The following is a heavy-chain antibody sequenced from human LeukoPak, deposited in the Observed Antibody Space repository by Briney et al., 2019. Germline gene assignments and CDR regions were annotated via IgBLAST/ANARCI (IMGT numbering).Heavy chain of an antibody. CDR1: GYTFTNYW. CDR2: IYPGDSDT. V-gene: IGHV5-51*01. Sequence: GESLKISCKGSGYTFTNYWIGWVRQMPGKGLEWMGIIYPGDSDTRYSPSFQGQVTISADKSISTAYLQWSSLKASDTAMYYCARQSRIAVAAAGYWGQGTLVTVSS. CDR3: ARQSRIAVAAAGY. J-gene: IGHJ4*02. D-gene: IGHD6-19*01.